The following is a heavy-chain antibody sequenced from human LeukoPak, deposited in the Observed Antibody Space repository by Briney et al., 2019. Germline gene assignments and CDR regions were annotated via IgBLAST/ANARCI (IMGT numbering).Heavy chain of an antibody. Sequence: ASVKVSCKASGYTFTSYYMHWVRQAPGQGLEWMGIINPSGGSTSYAQKFQGRVTMTRDTSTSTVYMELSSLRSEDTAVYYCARRAIVVVPAAGFDYWGRGTLVTVSS. V-gene: IGHV1-46*01. CDR1: GYTFTSYY. D-gene: IGHD2-2*01. CDR3: ARRAIVVVPAAGFDY. J-gene: IGHJ4*02. CDR2: INPSGGST.